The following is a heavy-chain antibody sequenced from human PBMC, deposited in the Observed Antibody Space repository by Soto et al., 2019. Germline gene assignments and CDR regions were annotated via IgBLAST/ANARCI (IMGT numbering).Heavy chain of an antibody. J-gene: IGHJ3*02. D-gene: IGHD3-16*01. CDR1: GGTFSSYA. Sequence: QVQLVQSGAEVEKPGSSVKVSCKASGGTFSSYAISWVRQAPGEGLEWMGGIIPIFGTANYAQKFQGRVTITADESTSAAYMELSSLRSEDTAVYYCARARGGMDAFDIWGQGAMVTVSS. V-gene: IGHV1-69*01. CDR2: IIPIFGTA. CDR3: ARARGGMDAFDI.